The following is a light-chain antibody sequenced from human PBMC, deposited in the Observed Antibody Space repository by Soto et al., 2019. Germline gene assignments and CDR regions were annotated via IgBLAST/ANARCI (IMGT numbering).Light chain of an antibody. J-gene: IGLJ1*01. V-gene: IGLV2-14*01. Sequence: QSALTQPASVSGSPGQSITISYTGSSSDVGGHNHVSWYQQHPGKAPKLIIYEVGNRPSGVSNRFSGSKSGNTASLTISGFQAEDVADYYCNSYTSSSTHVFGTGTKLTVL. CDR1: SSDVGGHNH. CDR3: NSYTSSSTHV. CDR2: EVG.